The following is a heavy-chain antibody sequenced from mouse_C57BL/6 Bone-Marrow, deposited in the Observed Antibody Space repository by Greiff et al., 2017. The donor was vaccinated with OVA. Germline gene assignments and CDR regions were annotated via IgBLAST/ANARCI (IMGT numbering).Heavy chain of an antibody. D-gene: IGHD3-2*02. Sequence: EVQRVESGGGLVQPGGSLKLSCAASGIDFSRYWMSWVRRGPGKGLEWIGEINPDSSTINYAPYLKDKFIISRDNAKNTQYLHMSKVRSEDTALYDCASPDSSGYPWFAYWGQGTLVTVSA. V-gene: IGHV4-1*01. CDR1: GIDFSRYW. CDR2: INPDSSTI. J-gene: IGHJ3*01. CDR3: ASPDSSGYPWFAY.